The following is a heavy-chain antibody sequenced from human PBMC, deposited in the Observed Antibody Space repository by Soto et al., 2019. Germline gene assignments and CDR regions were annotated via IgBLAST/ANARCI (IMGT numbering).Heavy chain of an antibody. J-gene: IGHJ6*02. V-gene: IGHV1-8*01. Sequence: ASVKVSCKASGYTFTSYDMNCVRQATGQGLEWLGWMNPNSGNPGFAQNIQGRVTMTRNTSIRTAYMELSSLRSEDTAVYYCARLLQYYDFWSGSRYGMDVLGQGTTVTVSS. CDR1: GYTFTSYD. CDR2: MNPNSGNP. D-gene: IGHD3-3*01. CDR3: ARLLQYYDFWSGSRYGMDV.